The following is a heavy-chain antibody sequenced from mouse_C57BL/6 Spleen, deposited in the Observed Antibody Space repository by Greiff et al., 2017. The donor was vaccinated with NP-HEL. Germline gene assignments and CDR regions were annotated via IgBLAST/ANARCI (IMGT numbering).Heavy chain of an antibody. V-gene: IGHV1-55*01. J-gene: IGHJ1*03. Sequence: QVQLQQPGAELVKPGASVKMSCKASGYTFTSYWITWVKQRPGQGLEWIGDIYPGSGSTNYNEKFKSKATLTVDTSSSTAYMQLSSMTSEDSAVYYCAAYDYSYWYFDVWGTGTTVTVSS. CDR1: GYTFTSYW. CDR2: IYPGSGST. D-gene: IGHD2-4*01. CDR3: AAYDYSYWYFDV.